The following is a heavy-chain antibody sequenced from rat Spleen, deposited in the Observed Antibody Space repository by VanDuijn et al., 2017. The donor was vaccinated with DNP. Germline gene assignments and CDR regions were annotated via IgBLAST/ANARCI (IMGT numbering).Heavy chain of an antibody. D-gene: IGHD1-6*01. V-gene: IGHV2-6*01. Sequence: QVQLKESGPGLVQPSETLSLTCTVSGFSLTTYSVSWVRQPSGKGLEWIATMSSGGSTYYNSVLKSRLSINRDTSESQVFLKMNSLQADDTGTYYCTRSLSYTYYGYFDYWGQGVMVTVSS. CDR3: TRSLSYTYYGYFDY. CDR1: GFSLTTYS. J-gene: IGHJ2*01. CDR2: MSSGGST.